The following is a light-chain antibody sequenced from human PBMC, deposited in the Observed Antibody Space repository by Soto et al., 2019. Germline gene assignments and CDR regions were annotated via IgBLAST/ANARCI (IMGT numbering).Light chain of an antibody. CDR1: QSIRYY. J-gene: IGKJ1*01. Sequence: DIQLTQSPPTLSASVGDRVTITCRASQSIRYYLAWYQQMPGQPPNLLIYGASSWQSGVPSRFSGSGSGTEFTLTISSLQPDDFATYFCQHHNSYSQTFGQGTKVEIK. CDR3: QHHNSYSQT. V-gene: IGKV1-5*01. CDR2: GAS.